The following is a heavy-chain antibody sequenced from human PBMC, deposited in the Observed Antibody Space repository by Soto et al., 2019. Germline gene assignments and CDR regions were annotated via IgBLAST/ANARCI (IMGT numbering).Heavy chain of an antibody. CDR1: GFTLSDAW. V-gene: IGHV3-15*01. CDR3: ASGAGSPAEHFDY. Sequence: EVQLVESGGGLVKPGGSLRLSCTASGFTLSDAWMNWVRQAPGKGLEWVGRIKTKTEGETTDYAAPVKGRFTVSRDDPKNTLYLYMISLRTEDTATYYCASGAGSPAEHFDYWGQGALVTVSS. CDR2: IKTKTEGETT. J-gene: IGHJ4*02. D-gene: IGHD3-10*01.